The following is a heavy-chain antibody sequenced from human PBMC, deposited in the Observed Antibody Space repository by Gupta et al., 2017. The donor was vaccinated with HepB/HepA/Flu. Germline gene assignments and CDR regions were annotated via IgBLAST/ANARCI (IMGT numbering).Heavy chain of an antibody. CDR3: RWDDVTRSNY. V-gene: IGHV3-15*01. J-gene: IGHJ4*02. CDR2: IKNNNEGGTA. D-gene: IGHD3-16*01. CDR1: GFTFSDAW. Sequence: EVQLVESGGGLVKPGGSLRVSCAGSGFTFSDAWMSWVRQAPGKGLEWVGRIKNNNEGGTADYTAPVKGRFTISREDSKNMLYLQMDSLKAEDTAMYYCRWDDVTRSNYWGQGTLVTVSS.